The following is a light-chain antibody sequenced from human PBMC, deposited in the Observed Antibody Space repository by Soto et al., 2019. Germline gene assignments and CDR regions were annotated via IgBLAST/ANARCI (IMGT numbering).Light chain of an antibody. CDR2: AAS. J-gene: IGKJ1*01. V-gene: IGKV3-20*01. Sequence: EIVLTQSPATLSLSPGERATLSCRASQNVNSYLAWYQQKPGQVPRLLIYAASSRATGIPDRFSGSGSGTDFTLTISRLEPEDFAVYFCQQYGSSPWTFGQGTKVDIK. CDR3: QQYGSSPWT. CDR1: QNVNSY.